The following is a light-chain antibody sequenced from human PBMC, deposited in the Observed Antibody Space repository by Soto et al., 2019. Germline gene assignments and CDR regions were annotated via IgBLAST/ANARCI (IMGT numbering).Light chain of an antibody. CDR1: GSDIATFNY. Sequence: QSVLAQPASMSGSPGQSITISCTGSGSDIATFNYVSWYQQYPGKAPKLLIYQVTSRPSGVPDRFSGSRPDNTASLTISGLQAEDEADYYCCSFAGNYRIFGTGTKVTVL. CDR2: QVT. V-gene: IGLV2-11*01. J-gene: IGLJ1*01. CDR3: CSFAGNYRI.